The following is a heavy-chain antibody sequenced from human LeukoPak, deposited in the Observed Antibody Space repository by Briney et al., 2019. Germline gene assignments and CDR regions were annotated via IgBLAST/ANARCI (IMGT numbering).Heavy chain of an antibody. CDR1: GYTFTSYY. D-gene: IGHD3-3*01. J-gene: IGHJ4*02. V-gene: IGHV1-46*01. CDR3: ARDGRSGYYDFDY. Sequence: ASVKVSCKASGYTFTSYYMHWVRQAPGQGLEWVGTINPSGGSTSYAQKFQGRVTMTRDTSTSTVYMELSSLRSEDTAVYYCARDGRSGYYDFDYWGQGTLVTVSS. CDR2: INPSGGST.